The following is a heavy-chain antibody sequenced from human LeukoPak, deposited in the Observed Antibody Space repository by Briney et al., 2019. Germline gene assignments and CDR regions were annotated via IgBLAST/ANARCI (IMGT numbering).Heavy chain of an antibody. CDR2: INPNSGGT. D-gene: IGHD2-2*01. CDR1: GYTFTGYY. J-gene: IGHJ5*02. V-gene: IGHV1-2*06. CDR3: ARGPPAARRERSHWFDH. Sequence: ASVKVSCKASGYTFTGYYMHWVRQAPGQGLEWMGRINPNSGGTNYAQKFQGRVTMTRDTSISTAYMELSRLRSADTAVYYCARGPPAARRERSHWFDHWGQGTLVTVSS.